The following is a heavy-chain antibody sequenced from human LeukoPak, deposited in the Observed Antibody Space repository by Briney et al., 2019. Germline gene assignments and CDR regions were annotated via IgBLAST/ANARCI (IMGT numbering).Heavy chain of an antibody. D-gene: IGHD6-13*01. V-gene: IGHV4-39*01. CDR3: AGSPAAGDAFDI. J-gene: IGHJ3*02. CDR1: GGSISSSSYY. CDR2: IYYSGST. Sequence: PSETLSLTCTVSGGSISSSSYYWGWIRQPPGKGLEWIGSIYYSGSTYYNPSLKSRVTISVDTSKNQFSLKLSSVTAADTAVYYCAGSPAAGDAFDIWGQGTMVTVSS.